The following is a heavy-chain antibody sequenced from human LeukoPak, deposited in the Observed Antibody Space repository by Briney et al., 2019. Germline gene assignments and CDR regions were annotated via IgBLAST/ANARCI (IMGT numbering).Heavy chain of an antibody. CDR3: ARGGDYYDIDY. CDR2: IYYSGST. Sequence: PSETLSLTCTVSGGSISSYYWSWIRQPPGKGLEWIGYIYYSGSTNCNPSLKSRVTISVDTSKNQFSLKLSSVTAADTAVYYCARGGDYYDIDYWGQGTLVTVSS. V-gene: IGHV4-59*01. J-gene: IGHJ4*02. CDR1: GGSISSYY. D-gene: IGHD3-22*01.